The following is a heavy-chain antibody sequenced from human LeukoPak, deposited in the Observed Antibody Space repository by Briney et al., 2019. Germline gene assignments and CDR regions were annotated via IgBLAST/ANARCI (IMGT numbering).Heavy chain of an antibody. CDR2: IYTSGTT. V-gene: IGHV4-61*02. J-gene: IGHJ4*02. Sequence: SETLSLTCTVSGGSISSGNYYWSWIRQPAGKGLEWIGRIYTSGTTNYNPSLKSRVTISVDTSKNQFSLKLSSVTAAATAVYYCARSGLIDYWGQGTLVAVSS. CDR1: GGSISSGNYY. CDR3: ARSGLIDY.